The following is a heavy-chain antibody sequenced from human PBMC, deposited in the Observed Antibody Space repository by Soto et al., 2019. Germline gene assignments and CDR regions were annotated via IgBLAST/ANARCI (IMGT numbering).Heavy chain of an antibody. V-gene: IGHV3-33*01. CDR3: ARDSSGYLDY. J-gene: IGHJ4*02. Sequence: GGSLXLSCAASGFXFSSYGMHWVRQAPGKRLEWVAVIWYDGSNKYYADSVKGRFTISRDNSKNTLYLQMNSLRAEDTAVYYCARDSSGYLDYWGQGTLVTVSS. CDR1: GFXFSSYG. D-gene: IGHD3-22*01. CDR2: IWYDGSNK.